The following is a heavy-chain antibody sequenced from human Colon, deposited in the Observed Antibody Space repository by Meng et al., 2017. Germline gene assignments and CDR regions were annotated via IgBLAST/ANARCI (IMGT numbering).Heavy chain of an antibody. J-gene: IGHJ4*02. CDR3: ASSDYYRSDY. D-gene: IGHD3-22*01. CDR1: GGSISRSDW. CDR2: TSHSGST. Sequence: VRLQGSGPGLWRPSETLSLPCAGSGGSISRSDWWSWVRQPPGKGLEWIGETSHSGSTNYSPSLKSRVTISLDKSKNQLSLKLNSVTAADTAVYYCASSDYYRSDYWGQGTLVTVSS. V-gene: IGHV4-4*02.